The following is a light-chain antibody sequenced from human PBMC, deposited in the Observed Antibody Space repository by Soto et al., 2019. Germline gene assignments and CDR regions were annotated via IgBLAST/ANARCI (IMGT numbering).Light chain of an antibody. CDR1: QNINNY. J-gene: IGKJ5*01. CDR2: DAS. CDR3: QQYENLPT. V-gene: IGKV1-33*01. Sequence: DIQITQSPSSLSASLRGRVNITCQASQNINNYLNWYQQKPGRAPKLLIYDASNLEAGVPSRFRGSGSGTDFTFTISRLQPEDIATYYCQQYENLPTFGQGTRLEIK.